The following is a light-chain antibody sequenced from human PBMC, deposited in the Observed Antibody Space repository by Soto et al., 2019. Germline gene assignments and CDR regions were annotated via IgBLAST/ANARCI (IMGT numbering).Light chain of an antibody. V-gene: IGKV1-39*01. J-gene: IGKJ1*01. CDR1: QNIDSY. CDR3: QQTYSTPWT. CDR2: DAP. Sequence: DIQMTQSPSSLSASVGDRVTITCRASQNIDSYLNWYQQRPGKAPKLLIHDAPSLQSGVPSRFSGSGSGTDFALTINGLQPEDFATIYCQQTYSTPWTFGQGTKVDIK.